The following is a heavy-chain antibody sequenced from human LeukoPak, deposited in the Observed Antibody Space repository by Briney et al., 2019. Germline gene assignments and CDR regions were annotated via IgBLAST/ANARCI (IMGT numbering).Heavy chain of an antibody. Sequence: ASVKVSCKASGYIFTGFFIHWVRQAPGQGLEWMGWINPTSGDTNSSQKFQGRVTMTRDTSISTAYMELSRLKSDDTAFYYCATGRDLVSTTSPFDCWGQGTLVTVSS. CDR3: ATGRDLVSTTSPFDC. V-gene: IGHV1-2*02. CDR1: GYIFTGFF. D-gene: IGHD5/OR15-5a*01. J-gene: IGHJ4*02. CDR2: INPTSGDT.